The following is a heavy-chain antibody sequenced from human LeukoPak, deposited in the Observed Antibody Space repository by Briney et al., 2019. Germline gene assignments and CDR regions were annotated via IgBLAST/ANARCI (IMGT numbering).Heavy chain of an antibody. Sequence: SETLSLTCTVSGGSISSYYWSCIRQPPGKGLEWIGYIYYSGSTNYNPSLKSRVTISVDTSKNQFSLKLTPVTAADTAVYYCARGVVAARFWFDPWGQGTLVTVSS. CDR1: GGSISSYY. J-gene: IGHJ5*02. V-gene: IGHV4-59*01. D-gene: IGHD2-15*01. CDR2: IYYSGST. CDR3: ARGVVAARFWFDP.